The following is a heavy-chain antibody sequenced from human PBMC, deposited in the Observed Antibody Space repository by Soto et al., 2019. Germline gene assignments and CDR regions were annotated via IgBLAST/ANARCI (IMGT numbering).Heavy chain of an antibody. Sequence: ASVKVSCKVSGYTLTELSMHWVRQAPGKGLEWMGGFDPEDGETIYAQKFQGRVTMTEDTSTDTAYMELSSLRSEDTAVYYCATTNRGSGYYYFDYWGQGTLVTVSS. J-gene: IGHJ4*02. V-gene: IGHV1-24*01. CDR1: GYTLTELS. CDR2: FDPEDGET. CDR3: ATTNRGSGYYYFDY. D-gene: IGHD3-3*01.